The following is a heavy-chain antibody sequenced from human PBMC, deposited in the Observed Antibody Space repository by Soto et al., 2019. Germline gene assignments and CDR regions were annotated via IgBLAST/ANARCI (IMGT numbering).Heavy chain of an antibody. Sequence: QAQLVESGGDLVKPGGSLRLSCAASGFTFIDYFMSWIRQAPGKGLEWVAYISPTSSTIYYADSVKGRFTISRDNAKNSLHVQMSGLRPEETAVYYCARSPADIDERDYWGQGTLVTVSS. CDR3: ARSPADIDERDY. J-gene: IGHJ4*02. CDR1: GFTFIDYF. CDR2: ISPTSSTI. V-gene: IGHV3-11*01.